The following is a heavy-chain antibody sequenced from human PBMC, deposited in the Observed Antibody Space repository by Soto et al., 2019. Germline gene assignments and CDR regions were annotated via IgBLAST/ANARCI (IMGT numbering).Heavy chain of an antibody. J-gene: IGHJ5*02. Sequence: QVQLVQSGAEVKKPGASVKVSCKASGYTFTSYYMHWVRQAPGQGLEWMGIINPSGGSTSYAQKFQGXXTXTXXTSTSTVYMELSSLRSEDTAVYYCASNVDAPGFDPWGQGTLVTVSS. CDR3: ASNVDAPGFDP. CDR2: INPSGGST. V-gene: IGHV1-46*01. D-gene: IGHD2-8*01. CDR1: GYTFTSYY.